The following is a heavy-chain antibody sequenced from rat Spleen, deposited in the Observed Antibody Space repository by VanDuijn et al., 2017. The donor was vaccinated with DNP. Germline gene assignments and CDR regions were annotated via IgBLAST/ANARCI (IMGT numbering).Heavy chain of an antibody. CDR1: XHTXXXYY. CDR3: ARGSDGVWFAY. V-gene: IGHV1-43*01. D-gene: IGHD4-3*01. J-gene: IGHJ3*01. CDR2: IKAGSGGT. Sequence: QVQLQQSGAELAXXXSSXXISCKAXXHTXXXYYXXXIXKKTGHGFEYIGYIKAGSGGTNASAKFKGKATLTVDKSSSTAFMQLSSLTPDDSAVYYCARGSDGVWFAYWGQGTLVTVSS.